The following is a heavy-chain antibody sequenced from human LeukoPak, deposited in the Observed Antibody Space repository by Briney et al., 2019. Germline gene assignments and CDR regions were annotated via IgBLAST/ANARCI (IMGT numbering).Heavy chain of an antibody. D-gene: IGHD2-15*01. Sequence: SETLSLTCTVSGGSISSYYWSWIRQPPGKGLEWIGYIYTSGSTNYNPSLKSRVTISVDTSKNQFSLKLSSVTAADTAVYYYARRAGGNFDYWGQGTLVTVSS. CDR3: ARRAGGNFDY. CDR2: IYTSGST. J-gene: IGHJ4*02. CDR1: GGSISSYY. V-gene: IGHV4-4*09.